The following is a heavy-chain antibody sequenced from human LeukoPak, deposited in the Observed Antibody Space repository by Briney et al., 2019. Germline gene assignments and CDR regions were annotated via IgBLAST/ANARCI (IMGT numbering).Heavy chain of an antibody. CDR1: GFTFRDYY. Sequence: GGSLTLSCAASGFTFRDYYMSWLRQARGKALEWVSYISSSGSTIYYADSVKGRFTISRDNAKNSLYLQMNSLRAEDTAVYYCARFDPLFFDYWGQGTLVTVSS. J-gene: IGHJ4*02. CDR3: ARFDPLFFDY. CDR2: ISSSGSTI. V-gene: IGHV3-11*01.